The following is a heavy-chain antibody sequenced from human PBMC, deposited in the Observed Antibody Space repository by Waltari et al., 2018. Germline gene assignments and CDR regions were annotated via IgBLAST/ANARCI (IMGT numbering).Heavy chain of an antibody. D-gene: IGHD2-15*01. V-gene: IGHV3-23*01. J-gene: IGHJ4*02. CDR1: GFTFSSYT. CDR2: ISGSGGST. Sequence: EVQLLESGGGLVQPGGSLRLSCAASGFTFSSYTMNWVRQAPGKGLEWVSSISGSGGSTFYADSVKGRFTISRDNLKNTLNLQMNSLRAEDTAVYYCTKEGLHCSGDSCYPKGFDYWGQGTLVTVSS. CDR3: TKEGLHCSGDSCYPKGFDY.